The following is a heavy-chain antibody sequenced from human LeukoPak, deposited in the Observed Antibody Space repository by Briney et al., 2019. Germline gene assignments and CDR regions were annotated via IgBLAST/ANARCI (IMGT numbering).Heavy chain of an antibody. V-gene: IGHV4-61*02. CDR2: IYTSGST. Sequence: SETLSLTCTVSGGSISSGSYYWSWIRQPAGKGLEWIGRIYTSGSTNYNPSLKSRVTISVDTSKNQFSLKLSSVTAADTAVYYCARDLVSYGYRRRGYWGQGTLVTVSS. J-gene: IGHJ4*02. CDR1: GGSISSGSYY. CDR3: ARDLVSYGYRRRGY. D-gene: IGHD5-18*01.